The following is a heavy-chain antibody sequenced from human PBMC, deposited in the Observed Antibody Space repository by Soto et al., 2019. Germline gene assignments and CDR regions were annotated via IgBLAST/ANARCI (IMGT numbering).Heavy chain of an antibody. J-gene: IGHJ4*02. CDR3: ARGSGKKSVY. D-gene: IGHD1-26*01. Sequence: GGSLRLSCAASGFSFSDYYMSWIRQAPGKGLEWLSFISNGGISIYYADSVKGRFTIFRDNARNSLYLQMNSLRAEDTAVYYCARGSGKKSVYWGQGTLVTVSS. V-gene: IGHV3-11*01. CDR1: GFSFSDYY. CDR2: ISNGGISI.